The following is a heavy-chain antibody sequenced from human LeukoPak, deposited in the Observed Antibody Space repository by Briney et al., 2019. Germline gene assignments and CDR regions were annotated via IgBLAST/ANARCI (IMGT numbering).Heavy chain of an antibody. CDR1: GFTFSSYS. J-gene: IGHJ6*02. CDR2: ISSSGSTI. V-gene: IGHV3-48*04. Sequence: GGSLRLSCAASGFTFSSYSMNWVRQAPGKGLEWVSYISSSGSTIYYADSVKGRFTIPRDNAKNSLYMQMNSLRAEDTAVYYCARARGGGNSYCYYGMDVWGQGTTVTVSS. CDR3: ARARGGGNSYCYYGMDV. D-gene: IGHD4-23*01.